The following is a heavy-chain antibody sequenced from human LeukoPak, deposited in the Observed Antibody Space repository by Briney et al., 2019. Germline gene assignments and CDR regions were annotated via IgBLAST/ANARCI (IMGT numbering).Heavy chain of an antibody. CDR2: INHSGST. J-gene: IGHJ6*03. Sequence: SETLSLTCAVYGGSFSGYYWSWIRQPPGKGLEWIGEINHSGSTNYNSSLKSRVTISVDTSKNQFSLKLSSVTAADTAVYYCARGHAYYYDSSGNYYYMDVWGKGTTVTVSS. CDR3: ARGHAYYYDSSGNYYYMDV. CDR1: GGSFSGYY. V-gene: IGHV4-34*01. D-gene: IGHD3-22*01.